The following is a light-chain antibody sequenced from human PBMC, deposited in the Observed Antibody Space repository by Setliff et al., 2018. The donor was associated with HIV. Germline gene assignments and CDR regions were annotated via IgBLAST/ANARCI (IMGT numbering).Light chain of an antibody. Sequence: QSALTQPRSVSGSPGQSVTFSCTGSSSDVGAYNYVSWYQQHPDKAPKLMIYDVTKRPSGVPDRFSGSKSGNTASLTISGLQAEDEAVYYCCSYAGSYAYIFGSGTKVTVL. CDR1: SSDVGAYNY. J-gene: IGLJ1*01. CDR3: CSYAGSYAYI. V-gene: IGLV2-11*01. CDR2: DVT.